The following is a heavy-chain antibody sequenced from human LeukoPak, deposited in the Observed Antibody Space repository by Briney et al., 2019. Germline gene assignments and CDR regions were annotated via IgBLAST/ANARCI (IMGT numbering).Heavy chain of an antibody. V-gene: IGHV4-34*01. CDR2: VNHSGRT. CDR3: ARSARSYGSDY. D-gene: IGHD5-18*01. J-gene: IGHJ4*02. CDR1: GGSFSGYY. Sequence: PSETLSLTCAVYGGSFSGYYWSWIRQPPGKGLEWIGEVNHSGRTNYNPSLKSRVTISVDTSKNQFSLKLSSVTAADTAVYYCARSARSYGSDYWGQGTLVTVSS.